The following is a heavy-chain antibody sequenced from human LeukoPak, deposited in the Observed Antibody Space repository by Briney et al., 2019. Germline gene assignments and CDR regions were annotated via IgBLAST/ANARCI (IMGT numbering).Heavy chain of an antibody. CDR3: ARAGDGYDSSFDY. CDR1: RGTFSSYT. J-gene: IGHJ4*02. D-gene: IGHD5-12*01. Sequence: SVKVSCKASRGTFSSYTISWVRQAPGQGLEWMGGIIPIFGTANYAQKFQGRVTITADESTSTAYMELSSLRADDTAVYYCARAGDGYDSSFDYWGQGTLVTVSS. V-gene: IGHV1-69*13. CDR2: IIPIFGTA.